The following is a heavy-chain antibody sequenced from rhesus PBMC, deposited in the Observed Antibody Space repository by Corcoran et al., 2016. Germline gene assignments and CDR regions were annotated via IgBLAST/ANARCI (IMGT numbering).Heavy chain of an antibody. V-gene: IGHV3S5*01. CDR3: AKGDGLDS. CDR2: INSGGGST. Sequence: EVQLVETGGGLVQPGGSLKLSCAASGFTFSSYGMSWVRQAPGKGLEWVSAINSGGGSTYYADSVKGRFNISRDNSKNTLSLQMNSLRAEDTAVYYCAKGDGLDSWGQGVVVTVSS. CDR1: GFTFSSYG. J-gene: IGHJ6*01.